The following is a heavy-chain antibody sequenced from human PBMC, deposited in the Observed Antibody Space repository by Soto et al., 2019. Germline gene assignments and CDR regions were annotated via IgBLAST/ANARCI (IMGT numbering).Heavy chain of an antibody. CDR2: TYYSGST. CDR3: ARIAPSFDY. J-gene: IGHJ4*02. CDR1: GGSISSSSYY. Sequence: QLQLQESGPGLVKPSETLSLTCTVSGGSISSSSYYWGWIRQPPGKGLEWIGSTYYSGSTYYNPSLRSRVTISVDTSKNQFSLKLSSVTAADTAVYYCARIAPSFDYWGQGTLVTVSS. V-gene: IGHV4-39*01.